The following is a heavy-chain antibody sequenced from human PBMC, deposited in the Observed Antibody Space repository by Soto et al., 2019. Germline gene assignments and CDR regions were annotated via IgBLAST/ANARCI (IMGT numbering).Heavy chain of an antibody. V-gene: IGHV4-30-4*01. CDR3: AREYYYGSGSPMAH. Sequence: SETLSLTCTVSGGSIRSGDYYWSWIRQPPGKGLEWMGYIYDSGSAYYNPSLKRRLTISVDRSKNQFSLKLTPVTAADTAVYFYAREYYYGSGSPMAHWGQGTLVTVSS. J-gene: IGHJ4*02. CDR1: GGSIRSGDYY. CDR2: IYDSGSA. D-gene: IGHD3-10*01.